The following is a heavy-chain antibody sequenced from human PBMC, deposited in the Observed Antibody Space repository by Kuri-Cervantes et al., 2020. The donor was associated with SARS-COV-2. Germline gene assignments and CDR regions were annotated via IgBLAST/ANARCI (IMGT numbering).Heavy chain of an antibody. J-gene: IGHJ4*02. CDR2: IWYDGSNK. CDR1: GFIFSSYG. CDR3: ARDPVGGSYGVFDY. D-gene: IGHD1-26*01. V-gene: IGHV3-33*01. Sequence: GGSLRLSCAASGFIFSSYGMHWVRQAPGKGLEWVAVIWYDGSNKYYADSVKGRFAISRDNSKNTLYLQMNSLRDEDTAVYYCARDPVGGSYGVFDYWGQGILVTVSS.